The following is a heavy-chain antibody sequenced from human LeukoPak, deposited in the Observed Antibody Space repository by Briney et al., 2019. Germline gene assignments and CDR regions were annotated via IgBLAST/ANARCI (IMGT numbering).Heavy chain of an antibody. Sequence: GGSLRLSCAASGFTFSSYAMSWVRQAPGKGLEWVSVISGNGGRTYYADSVKGRFTISRDNSKNTLYLQMNSLRAEDTAVYYCAKVRDLDTVLGRFDNWGQGSLVTVSS. D-gene: IGHD5-18*01. CDR2: ISGNGGRT. J-gene: IGHJ5*02. CDR1: GFTFSSYA. CDR3: AKVRDLDTVLGRFDN. V-gene: IGHV3-23*01.